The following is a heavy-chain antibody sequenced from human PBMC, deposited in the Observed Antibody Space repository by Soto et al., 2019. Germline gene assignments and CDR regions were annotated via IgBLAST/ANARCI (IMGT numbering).Heavy chain of an antibody. V-gene: IGHV1-18*01. CDR2: ISTYNGNT. D-gene: IGHD4-17*01. CDR1: GYTFTNYG. J-gene: IGHJ6*03. Sequence: ASVKVSCKASGYTFTNYGFTWVRQAHGQGLEWLGWISTYNGNTKYAQKVQGRLTMTTDTSTSTANMELTSLRSDDTALYYCARTTVTASYYYMDVWGKGSTVTVSS. CDR3: ARTTVTASYYYMDV.